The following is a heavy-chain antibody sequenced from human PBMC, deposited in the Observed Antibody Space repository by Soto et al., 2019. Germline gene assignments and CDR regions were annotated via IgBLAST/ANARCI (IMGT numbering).Heavy chain of an antibody. D-gene: IGHD3-22*01. CDR3: ARDPRTYYYDSSGYYPDY. V-gene: IGHV3-30-3*01. Sequence: QVQLEESGGGVVQPGRSLRLSCAASGFTFSSYAMHWVRQAPGKGLEWVAVISYDGSNKYYADSVKGRFTISRDNSKNTLYLQMNSLRAEDTAVYYCARDPRTYYYDSSGYYPDYWGQGTLVTVSS. J-gene: IGHJ4*02. CDR1: GFTFSSYA. CDR2: ISYDGSNK.